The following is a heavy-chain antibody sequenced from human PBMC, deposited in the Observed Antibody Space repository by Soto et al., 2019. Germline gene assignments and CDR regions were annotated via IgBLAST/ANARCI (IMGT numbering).Heavy chain of an antibody. CDR3: AREKRDGYNFYFDS. D-gene: IGHD5-12*01. J-gene: IGHJ4*02. V-gene: IGHV4-59*01. CDR2: VYSSGIT. Sequence: QVQLHESGPGLVRPSETLSLTCTVSGGSISRYYWSWIRQSPRKGLEWIGYVYSSGITRYTPSFRGRVNLSVDTSQNQVPLRLTSVTAADTALYYCAREKRDGYNFYFDSWGQGILVAVSP. CDR1: GGSISRYY.